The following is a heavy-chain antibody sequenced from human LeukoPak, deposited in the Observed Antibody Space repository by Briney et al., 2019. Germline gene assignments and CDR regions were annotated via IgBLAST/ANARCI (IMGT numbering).Heavy chain of an antibody. Sequence: GGSLRLSCAASGFTFSSYSMNWVRQAPGKGLGLESPSSSNSSDIYYADTVKGRFTISRDNAKNTLYLQMNSLRAEDTAVYYCARGRWYRELLSRAHFGDWGQGTLVTVSS. CDR1: GFTFSSYS. V-gene: IGHV3-21*01. D-gene: IGHD3-10*01. CDR2: SSSNSSDI. J-gene: IGHJ4*02. CDR3: ARGRWYRELLSRAHFGD.